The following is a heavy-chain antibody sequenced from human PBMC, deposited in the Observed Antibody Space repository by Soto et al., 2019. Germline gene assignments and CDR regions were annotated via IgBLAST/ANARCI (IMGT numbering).Heavy chain of an antibody. V-gene: IGHV4-59*01. CDR3: ARRYWSGGSCGVYYAFDI. D-gene: IGHD2-15*01. CDR1: GGSISSYY. Sequence: SEALSRTSTVSGGSISSYYWGWIRQPPGKGLEWIGYIYYSGSTNYNPSLKSRVTISVDTSKNQFSLKLSSVTAADTAVYYCARRYWSGGSCGVYYAFDIWGQGTTVPV. J-gene: IGHJ6*02. CDR2: IYYSGST.